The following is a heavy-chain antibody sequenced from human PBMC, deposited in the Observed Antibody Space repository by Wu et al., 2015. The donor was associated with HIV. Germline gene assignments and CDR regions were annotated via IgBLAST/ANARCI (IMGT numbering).Heavy chain of an antibody. J-gene: IGHJ5*02. CDR2: INPSGGST. Sequence: QVQLVQSGAEVKKPGASVKVSCKASGYTFTSYYMHWVRQAPGQGLEWMGIINPSGGSTSYAQKFQGRVTMTRDTSTSTVYMELSSLRSEDTAVYYCARDSGGWEDFGWFDPVGPGNPGHRSPQ. CDR1: GYTFTSYY. CDR3: ARDSGGWEDFGWFDP. D-gene: IGHD1-26*01. V-gene: IGHV1-46*01.